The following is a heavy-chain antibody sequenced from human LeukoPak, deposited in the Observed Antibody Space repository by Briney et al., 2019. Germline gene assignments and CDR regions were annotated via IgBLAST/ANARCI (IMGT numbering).Heavy chain of an antibody. D-gene: IGHD6-13*01. V-gene: IGHV4-59*01. CDR3: ASISSSWHVDY. CDR2: IYYSGST. J-gene: IGHJ4*02. CDR1: GGSISSYY. Sequence: SETLSLTCTVSGGSISSYYWSWIRQPPGKGLEWTGYIYYSGSTNYNPSLKSRVTISVDTSKNQFSLKLSSVTAADTAVYYCASISSSWHVDYWGQGTLVTVSS.